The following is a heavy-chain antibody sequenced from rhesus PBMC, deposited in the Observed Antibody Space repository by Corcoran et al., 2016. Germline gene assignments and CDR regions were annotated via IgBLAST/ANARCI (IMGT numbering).Heavy chain of an antibody. D-gene: IGHD4-23*01. CDR3: ARGSNLSGLDF. J-gene: IGHJ6*01. CDR2: FSGSDGTT. V-gene: IGHV4-160*01. CDR1: GGSISSNF. Sequence: QLQESGPGLVKPSETLSLTCAVSGGSISSNFWGWIRQPPGKGLEWIGRFSGSDGTTAYSPSLKSRCTISIDTSKTQFSLKVNSVTAADTAVYYCARGSNLSGLDFWGQGVAVTVSS.